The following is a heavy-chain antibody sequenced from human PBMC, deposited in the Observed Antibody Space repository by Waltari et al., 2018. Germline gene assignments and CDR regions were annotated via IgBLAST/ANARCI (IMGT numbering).Heavy chain of an antibody. D-gene: IGHD2-21*01. CDR1: GFSFSNYW. CDR2: TNQDGRET. Sequence: EVQLVESGGGLVQPGGSLRLSCTSSGFSFSNYWMNWVSQAPGNGLEWVGTTNQDGRETSYLDAGKGRFNISRDNAKISLYLQVDSLRVEDTAVYYCVRYSDYWGQGPLVTVSS. V-gene: IGHV3-7*01. J-gene: IGHJ4*02. CDR3: VRYSDY.